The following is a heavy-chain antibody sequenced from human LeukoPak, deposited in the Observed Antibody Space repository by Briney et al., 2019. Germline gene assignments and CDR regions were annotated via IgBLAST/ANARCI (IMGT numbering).Heavy chain of an antibody. Sequence: GGSLRLSCAASGFTFSNAWMSWVRQAPGKGLEWVGRIKSKTDGGTTDYAAPVKGRFTISRDDSKNTLYLQMNSLKTEDTAVYYCTTDPITMIVVHIGAYWGQGTLVTVSS. J-gene: IGHJ4*02. CDR1: GFTFSNAW. CDR2: IKSKTDGGTT. D-gene: IGHD3-22*01. V-gene: IGHV3-15*01. CDR3: TTDPITMIVVHIGAY.